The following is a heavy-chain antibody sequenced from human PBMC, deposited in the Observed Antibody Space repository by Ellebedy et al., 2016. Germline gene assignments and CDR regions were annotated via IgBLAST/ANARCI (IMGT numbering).Heavy chain of an antibody. D-gene: IGHD3-10*01. V-gene: IGHV3-53*01. CDR3: ARFMVRGVIPTLYYYYGMDV. CDR2: IYSGGST. CDR1: GFTVSSNY. Sequence: GESLKISCAASGFTVSSNYMSWVRQAPGKGLEWVSVIYSGGSTYYADSVKGRFTISRDNAKNSLYLQMNSLRAEDTAVYYCARFMVRGVIPTLYYYYGMDVWGQGTTVTVSS. J-gene: IGHJ6*02.